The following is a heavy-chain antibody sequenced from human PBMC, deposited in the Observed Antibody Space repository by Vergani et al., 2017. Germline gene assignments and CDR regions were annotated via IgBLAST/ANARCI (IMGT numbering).Heavy chain of an antibody. CDR3: ARVYYGSGDEGYYYYYMDV. Sequence: QLQLQESGSGLVKPSQTLSLTCAVSGVSISSGGYSWSWIRQPPGKGLEWIGYIYHSGSTYYNPSLKSRVTISVDRSKNQFSLKLSSVTAADMAVYYCARVYYGSGDEGYYYYYMDVWGKGTTVTVSS. J-gene: IGHJ6*03. CDR1: GVSISSGGYS. D-gene: IGHD3-10*01. CDR2: IYHSGST. V-gene: IGHV4-30-2*01.